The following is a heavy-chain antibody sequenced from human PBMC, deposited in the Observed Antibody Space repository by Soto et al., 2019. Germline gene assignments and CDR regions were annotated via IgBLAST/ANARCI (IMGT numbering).Heavy chain of an antibody. Sequence: PGGSLRLSCAASGFTFSSYSMNWVRQAPGKGLEWVSSISSSSSYIYYADSVKGRSTISRDNAKNSLYLQMNSLRAEDTAVYYCARDPPMRPPKYYYYGMDVWGQGTTVTVSS. D-gene: IGHD6-25*01. CDR3: ARDPPMRPPKYYYYGMDV. CDR1: GFTFSSYS. CDR2: ISSSSSYI. J-gene: IGHJ6*02. V-gene: IGHV3-21*01.